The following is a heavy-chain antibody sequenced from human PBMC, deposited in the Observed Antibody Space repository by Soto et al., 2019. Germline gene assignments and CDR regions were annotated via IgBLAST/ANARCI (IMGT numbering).Heavy chain of an antibody. CDR3: ARALRPEWNYYYYYMDV. J-gene: IGHJ6*03. CDR1: GGSISSYY. V-gene: IGHV4-59*01. CDR2: IYYSGST. D-gene: IGHD3-3*01. Sequence: SETLSLTCTVSGGSISSYYWSWIRQPPGKGLEWIGYIYYSGSTNYNPSLKSRVTISVDTSKNQFSLKLSSVTAADTAVYYCARALRPEWNYYYYYMDVWGKGTTVTVSS.